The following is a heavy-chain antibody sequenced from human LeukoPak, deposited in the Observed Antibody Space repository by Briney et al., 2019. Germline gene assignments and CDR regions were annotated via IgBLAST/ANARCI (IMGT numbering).Heavy chain of an antibody. J-gene: IGHJ4*02. CDR2: ISRLGDTI. D-gene: IGHD2-21*02. CDR3: ARVRRGGDSRYFDY. V-gene: IGHV3-11*01. Sequence: PGGSLRLSCAASGFTFTDYFMGWIRQVPGKGLEWVSHISRLGDTIDYADSVKGRFTISRDNAKNSLYLQMNSLRAEDTAVYFCARVRRGGDSRYFDYWGQGALVTVSS. CDR1: GFTFTDYF.